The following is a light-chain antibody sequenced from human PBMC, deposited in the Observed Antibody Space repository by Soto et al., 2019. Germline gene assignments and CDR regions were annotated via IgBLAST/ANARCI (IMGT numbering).Light chain of an antibody. V-gene: IGLV2-11*01. CDR2: DVT. J-gene: IGLJ3*02. CDR1: SSDVGAYNW. Sequence: QSALTQPRSVSGSPGQSVTISCAGTSSDVGAYNWVSWYQQHPGKVPKLKIYDVTRRPSGVPDRFSGSKSGNTASLTISGLQADDEADYYCCSYAGSYTLVFGGGTKLTVL. CDR3: CSYAGSYTLV.